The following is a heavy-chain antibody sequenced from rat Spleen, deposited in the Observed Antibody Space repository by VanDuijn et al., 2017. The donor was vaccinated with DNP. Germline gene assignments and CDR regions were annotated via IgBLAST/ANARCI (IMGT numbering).Heavy chain of an antibody. CDR2: ITNSGGSI. CDR3: ARGLYYYSSWYAMDA. CDR1: GFTFSNYG. V-gene: IGHV5S13*01. Sequence: EVQLVESGGGLVQPGRSLKLSCAASGFTFSNYGMAWVRQAPTKGLEWVASITNSGGSIYYRDSVKGRFTVSRDTAKSTLYLQMDSLRSEDTATYYCARGLYYYSSWYAMDAWGQGTSVTVSS. D-gene: IGHD1-2*01. J-gene: IGHJ4*01.